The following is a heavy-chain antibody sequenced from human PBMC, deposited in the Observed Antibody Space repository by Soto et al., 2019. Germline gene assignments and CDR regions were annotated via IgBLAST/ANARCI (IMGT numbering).Heavy chain of an antibody. J-gene: IGHJ4*02. D-gene: IGHD3-22*01. CDR3: ARAIGPTIFDY. CDR2: IGTAGDT. Sequence: GGSLRLSCSASGFTFSSYDMHWVRQGPGKGLEWVSAIGTAGDTNYAGSVKGRFTISRENAKNSLYLQMNSLRPGDTAIYFCARAIGPTIFDYWGQGTLVTVSS. CDR1: GFTFSSYD. V-gene: IGHV3-13*04.